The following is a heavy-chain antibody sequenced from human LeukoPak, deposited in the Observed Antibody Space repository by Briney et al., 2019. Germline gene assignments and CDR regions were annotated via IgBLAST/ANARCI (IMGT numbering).Heavy chain of an antibody. D-gene: IGHD4-17*01. Sequence: ASVKVSCKASGYTFTGYYMHWVRQAPGQGLEWMGWINPNSGGTNYAQKFQGRVTMTRDTSISTAYMELSRLRSDDTAVYYCARDLGSAYGVPRWFDPWGQGTLVTVFS. CDR3: ARDLGSAYGVPRWFDP. CDR2: INPNSGGT. J-gene: IGHJ5*02. CDR1: GYTFTGYY. V-gene: IGHV1-2*02.